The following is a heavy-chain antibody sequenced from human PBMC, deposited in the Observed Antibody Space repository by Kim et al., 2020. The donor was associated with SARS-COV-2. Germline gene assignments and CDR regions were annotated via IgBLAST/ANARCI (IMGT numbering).Heavy chain of an antibody. CDR3: AKDFPRVIWLGD. CDR2: ITIDGGNT. Sequence: GGSLRLSCVGSGFTFSSCAMNWVRQAPGKGLEWVSSITIDGGNTYYGDSVKGRFTISRDNSKNTVYLQMNSLRAEDTAVYYCAKDFPRVIWLGDWGQSALVTLSS. CDR1: GFTFSSCA. V-gene: IGHV3-23*01. D-gene: IGHD3-16*01. J-gene: IGHJ1*01.